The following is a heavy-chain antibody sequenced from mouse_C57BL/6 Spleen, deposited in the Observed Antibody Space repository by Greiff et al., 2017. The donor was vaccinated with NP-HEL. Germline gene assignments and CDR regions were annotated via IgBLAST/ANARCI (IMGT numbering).Heavy chain of an antibody. J-gene: IGHJ2*01. V-gene: IGHV1-82*01. CDR2: IYPGDGDT. Sequence: QVQLKESGPELVKPGASVKISCKASGYAFSSSWMNWVKQRPGKGLEWIGRIYPGDGDTNYNGKFKGKATLTADKSSSTAYMQLSSLTSEDSAVYFCAREDYDGSLGYWSQGTTLTVSS. CDR3: AREDYDGSLGY. CDR1: GYAFSSSW. D-gene: IGHD2-3*01.